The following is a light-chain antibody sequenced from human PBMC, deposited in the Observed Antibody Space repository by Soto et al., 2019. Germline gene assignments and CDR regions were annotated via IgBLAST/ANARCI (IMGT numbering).Light chain of an antibody. V-gene: IGKV3-15*01. CDR3: QQYNNWQHYDKWPPT. J-gene: IGKJ2*01. Sequence: EIVVTQSPATLSVSPGERATLSCRASQSVGGSLAWYQQRPGQAPRLLIYGASARAAGTPGRFTGSGSGTEFTLTISSLQSEDFAVYYCQQYNNWQHYDKWPPTFGQGTKLEIK. CDR1: QSVGGS. CDR2: GAS.